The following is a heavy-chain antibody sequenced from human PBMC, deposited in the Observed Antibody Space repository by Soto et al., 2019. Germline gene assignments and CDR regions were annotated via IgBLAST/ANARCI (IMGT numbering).Heavy chain of an antibody. J-gene: IGHJ4*02. CDR3: ARVNLIPEADTGGGCLAF. CDR1: GFTFSDYY. Sequence: QVQVVESGGGLVKPGGSLRLSCAASGFTFSDYYMSWIRQAPGKGLEWVSYIDSSNSYTNYANSVKGRFTISRDNAKNSLYLQMNSLRAEDTAVYYCARVNLIPEADTGGGCLAFWGQGTLVTVSS. V-gene: IGHV3-11*05. CDR2: IDSSNSYT. D-gene: IGHD6-19*01.